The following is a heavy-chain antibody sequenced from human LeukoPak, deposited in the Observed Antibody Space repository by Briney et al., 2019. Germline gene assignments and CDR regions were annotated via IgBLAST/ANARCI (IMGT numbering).Heavy chain of an antibody. CDR3: ARAPPNRAAAGPHYYYYYGMDV. CDR2: INPSGGST. J-gene: IGHJ6*02. CDR1: GYTFTSYY. D-gene: IGHD6-13*01. V-gene: IGHV1-46*01. Sequence: GESLKISCKASGYTFTSYYMHWVRQAPGQGLEWMGIINPSGGSTGYAQKFQGRVTMTRDTSTSTVYMELSSLRSEDTAVYYCARAPPNRAAAGPHYYYYYGMDVWGQGTTVTVSS.